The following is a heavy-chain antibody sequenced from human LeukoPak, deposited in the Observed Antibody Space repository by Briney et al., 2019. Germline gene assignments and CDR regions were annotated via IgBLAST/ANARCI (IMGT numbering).Heavy chain of an antibody. J-gene: IGHJ6*02. Sequence: GRSLRLSCAASGYTFSSYAMHWVRQAPGKGPEWVAVISYDGSNKYYADSVKGRFTISRDNYKNTLYLHMNSLRAEDTAVYDCARDRSCWYGAYYYGMDVWGQGTTVTVSS. CDR1: GYTFSSYA. D-gene: IGHD6-19*01. V-gene: IGHV3-30*04. CDR3: ARDRSCWYGAYYYGMDV. CDR2: ISYDGSNK.